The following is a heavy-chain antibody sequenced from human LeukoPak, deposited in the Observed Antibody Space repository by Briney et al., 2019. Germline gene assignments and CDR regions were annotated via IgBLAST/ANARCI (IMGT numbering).Heavy chain of an antibody. D-gene: IGHD3-10*01. V-gene: IGHV3-7*03. CDR1: RFTFYNYW. Sequence: QTGGSLGLSCSASRFTFYNYWMSWVRQAPGKGLEWVANIKQDGSEIYYLDSVKGRFTISRDNAKNSLYLQMNSLRAEDTAVYYCARDPYYYGSGSYYRRGLFDYWGQGTLVTVSS. CDR2: IKQDGSEI. CDR3: ARDPYYYGSGSYYRRGLFDY. J-gene: IGHJ4*02.